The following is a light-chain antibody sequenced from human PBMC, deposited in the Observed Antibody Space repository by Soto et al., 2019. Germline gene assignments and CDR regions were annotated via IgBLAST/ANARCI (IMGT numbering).Light chain of an antibody. CDR3: QQYNNWPIT. J-gene: IGKJ5*01. CDR1: QSISSY. Sequence: DIQMTQSPSSLSSSVVERFTITCRASQSISSYLNWYPQKPGKAPKLLIYAASSLQSGVPSRFSGSGSGTDFTLTVNSLQPEDFAVYYCQQYNNWPITFGQGTRLEIK. V-gene: IGKV1-39*01. CDR2: AAS.